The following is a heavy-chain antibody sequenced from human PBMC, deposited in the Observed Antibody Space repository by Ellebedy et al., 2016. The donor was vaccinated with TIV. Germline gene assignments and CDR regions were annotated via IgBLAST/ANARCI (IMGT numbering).Heavy chain of an antibody. J-gene: IGHJ6*02. CDR2: ISSSSSTI. D-gene: IGHD3-22*01. CDR1: GFTFSSYS. Sequence: PGGSLRLSCAASGFTFSSYSMNRVRQAPGKGLEWVSYISSSSSTIYYADSVKGRFNISRDNAKNSLYLQMNSLRAEDTAVYYCAYGPYYYDSMDVWGQGTTVTVSS. CDR3: AYGPYYYDSMDV. V-gene: IGHV3-48*01.